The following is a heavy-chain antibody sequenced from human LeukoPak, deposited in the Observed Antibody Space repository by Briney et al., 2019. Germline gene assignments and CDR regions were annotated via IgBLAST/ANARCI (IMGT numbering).Heavy chain of an antibody. V-gene: IGHV3-53*01. J-gene: IGHJ3*02. D-gene: IGHD2-2*01. CDR1: GFTVSSNY. Sequence: GGSLRLSCAASGFTVSSNYMSWVRQAPGKGLEWVSVIYSGGSTYYADSVKGRFTISRDNSKNTLYLQMNSLRAEDTAVYYCAKSIPAAILYAFDIWGQGTMVTVSS. CDR2: IYSGGST. CDR3: AKSIPAAILYAFDI.